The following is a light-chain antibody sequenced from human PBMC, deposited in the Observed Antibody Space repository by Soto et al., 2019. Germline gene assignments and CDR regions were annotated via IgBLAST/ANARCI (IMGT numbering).Light chain of an antibody. CDR2: AAS. V-gene: IGKV1-39*01. CDR3: HEYNSAPFT. Sequence: DIQMTQSPSSLSASVGDRVTITCRASQSISSYLNWYQQKPGKAPKLLIYAASSLQSGVPSRFSGSGFGTDFTLTISSLQPEDVATYYCHEYNSAPFTFGPGTKVDIK. J-gene: IGKJ3*01. CDR1: QSISSY.